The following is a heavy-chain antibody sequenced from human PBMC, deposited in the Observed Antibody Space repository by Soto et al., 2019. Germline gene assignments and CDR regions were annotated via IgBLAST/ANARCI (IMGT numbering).Heavy chain of an antibody. J-gene: IGHJ4*02. V-gene: IGHV4-34*01. CDR3: ARAHRIAARPGFADY. D-gene: IGHD6-6*01. CDR2: INHSGST. CDR1: GGSFSGYY. Sequence: QVQLQQWGAGLLKPSETLSLTCAVYGGSFSGYYWSWIRQPPGKGLEWIGEINHSGSTNYNPSLKSRVNISVDTSKNQFSLKLSSVTAADTAVYYCARAHRIAARPGFADYWGQGTLVTVSS.